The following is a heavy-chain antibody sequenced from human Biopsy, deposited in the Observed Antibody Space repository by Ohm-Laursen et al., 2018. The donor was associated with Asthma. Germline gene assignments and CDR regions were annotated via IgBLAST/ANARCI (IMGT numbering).Heavy chain of an antibody. CDR3: ARGLDYSGRSGFDY. CDR2: MSYDGSIK. Sequence: SSLRLSCAASGFTFSSYGMDWVRQAPGKGLEWVALMSYDGSIKDYADSVKGRFTISRDNSMNTLYLHMNSLRVEDTAVYYCARGLDYSGRSGFDYWDQGTLVTVSS. CDR1: GFTFSSYG. D-gene: IGHD3-10*01. V-gene: IGHV3-33*05. J-gene: IGHJ4*02.